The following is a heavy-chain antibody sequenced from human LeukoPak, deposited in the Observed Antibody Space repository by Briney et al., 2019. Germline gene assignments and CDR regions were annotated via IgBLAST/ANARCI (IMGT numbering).Heavy chain of an antibody. CDR1: GGSISSGSYY. V-gene: IGHV4-61*02. CDR3: ARINFGVVRGDFDY. J-gene: IGHJ4*02. CDR2: IYTSGST. D-gene: IGHD3-3*01. Sequence: PSETLSLTCTVSGGSISSGSYYWSWIRQPAGKGLEWIGRIYTSGSTNYNSSLKSRVTMSVDTSKNQFSLNLSSVTAADTAVYYCARINFGVVRGDFDYWGQGTLVTVSS.